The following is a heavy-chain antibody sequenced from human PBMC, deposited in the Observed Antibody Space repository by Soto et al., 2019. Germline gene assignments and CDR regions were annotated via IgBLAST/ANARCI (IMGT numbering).Heavy chain of an antibody. CDR2: IYYSGST. CDR1: GGSISSYY. D-gene: IGHD2-2*02. Sequence: ASETLSLTCTVSGGSISSYYWSWIRQPPGKGLEWIGYIYYSGSTNYNPSLKSRDTISVDTSKNQFSLKLSSVTAADTAVYYCARRYCSSTSCYKQDAFDIWGQGTMVTVSS. V-gene: IGHV4-59*01. J-gene: IGHJ3*02. CDR3: ARRYCSSTSCYKQDAFDI.